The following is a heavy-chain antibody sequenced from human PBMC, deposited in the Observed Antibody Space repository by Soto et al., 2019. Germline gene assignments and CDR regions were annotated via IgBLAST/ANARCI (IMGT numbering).Heavy chain of an antibody. J-gene: IGHJ3*01. V-gene: IGHV3-30*18. CDR2: ISYDESTT. CDR1: GFSFSRYG. CDR3: SKAMIGSYDSDAFDV. Sequence: GWSLRLSCAASGFSFSRYGIHWVRQAPGKGLEWVAVISYDESTTFYADSVKGRFTISRDNSKNTLFLQMNSLRPEDTAVYYCSKAMIGSYDSDAFDVWGQGTMVTVSS. D-gene: IGHD3-22*01.